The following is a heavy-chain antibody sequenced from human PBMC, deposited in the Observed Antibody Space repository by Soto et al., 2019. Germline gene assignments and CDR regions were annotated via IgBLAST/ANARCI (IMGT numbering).Heavy chain of an antibody. Sequence: SETLSLTCTVSGGSIGSSRHYWGWIRQPPGKGLQWIGSIYFSGNTYYNPSLQSRATMSVDTSENQFSLTLGSVTAADTAVYYCARLPIMYFCFVLVRVGVFSFWGQGALVPVSS. CDR3: ARLPIMYFCFVLVRVGVFSF. V-gene: IGHV4-39*01. CDR2: IYFSGNT. D-gene: IGHD2-8*01. J-gene: IGHJ4*02. CDR1: GGSIGSSRHY.